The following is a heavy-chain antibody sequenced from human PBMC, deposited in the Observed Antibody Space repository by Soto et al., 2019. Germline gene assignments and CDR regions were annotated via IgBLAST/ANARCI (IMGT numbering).Heavy chain of an antibody. CDR3: AKDKPPDILTGYYGGIVYYFDY. V-gene: IGHV3-23*01. Sequence: GSLRLSCAASGFTFSSYAMSWVRQAPGKGLEWVSAISGSGGSTYYADSVKGRFTISRDNSKNTLYLQMNSLRAEDTAVYYCAKDKPPDILTGYYGGIVYYFDYWGQGTLVTVSS. D-gene: IGHD3-9*01. CDR1: GFTFSSYA. J-gene: IGHJ4*02. CDR2: ISGSGGST.